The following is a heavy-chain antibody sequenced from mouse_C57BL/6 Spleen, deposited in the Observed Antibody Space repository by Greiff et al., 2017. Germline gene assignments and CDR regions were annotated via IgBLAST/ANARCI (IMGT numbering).Heavy chain of an antibody. CDR1: GYTFTSYW. D-gene: IGHD1-1*01. CDR3: ARAGSSYSYAMDY. J-gene: IGHJ4*01. CDR2: IDPSDSYT. Sequence: QLQQPGAELVMPGASVKLSCKASGYTFTSYWMHWVKQRPGQGLEWIGEIDPSDSYTNYNQKFKGKSTLTVDKSSSTAYMQLSSLTSEDSAVYYCARAGSSYSYAMDYWGQGTSVTVSS. V-gene: IGHV1-69*01.